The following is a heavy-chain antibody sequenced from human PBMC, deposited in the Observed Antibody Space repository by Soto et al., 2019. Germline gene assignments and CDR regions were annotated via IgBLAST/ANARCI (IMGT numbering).Heavy chain of an antibody. CDR3: TTAHPRGPDY. CDR2: IKSKTDGGTI. D-gene: IGHD5-12*01. J-gene: IGHJ4*02. V-gene: IGHV3-15*07. CDR1: GFTFRNAW. Sequence: PGGSLRLSCAASGFTFRNAWMNWVRQAPGKGLKWVGLIKSKTDGGTIDYPAPVKGRFIISRDDSRNTLYLQMNSLKTEDTAVYYCTTAHPRGPDYWGQGTLVTVSS.